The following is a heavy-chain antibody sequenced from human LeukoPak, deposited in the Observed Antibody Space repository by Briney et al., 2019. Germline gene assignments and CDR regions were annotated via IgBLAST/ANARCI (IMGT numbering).Heavy chain of an antibody. CDR3: VPSDSSGLD. CDR1: ACTSSHIC. V-gene: IGHV3-74*01. J-gene: IGHJ1*01. Sequence: GSLRLFCEASACTSSHICMHYVRQAPRQGLVWGSRTNTDGSSTNYMASVKGRFTISRDNDKNTISLQMNGLRAEDTAVYYCVPSDSSGLDWGEGTLVTVAS. D-gene: IGHD3-22*01. CDR2: TNTDGSST.